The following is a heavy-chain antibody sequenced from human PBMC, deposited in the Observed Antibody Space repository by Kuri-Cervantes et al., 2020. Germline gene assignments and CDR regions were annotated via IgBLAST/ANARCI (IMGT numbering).Heavy chain of an antibody. Sequence: SETLSLTCTVSGGSITSYYWNWIRQPPGKGLEWIGYIYYNGITNYNPSPKSRVTISIDTSKNQFSLKLSSVTAADTAVYYCARATESRFCSGGSCYDYWGQGTLVTVSS. CDR2: IYYNGIT. V-gene: IGHV4-59*13. CDR1: GGSITSYY. D-gene: IGHD2-15*01. CDR3: ARATESRFCSGGSCYDY. J-gene: IGHJ4*02.